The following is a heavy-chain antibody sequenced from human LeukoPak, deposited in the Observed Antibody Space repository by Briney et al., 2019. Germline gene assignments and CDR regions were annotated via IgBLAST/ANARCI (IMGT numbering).Heavy chain of an antibody. CDR3: ARRNYDSGRVKVDY. D-gene: IGHD3-22*01. V-gene: IGHV5-51*01. Sequence: GESLKISCQGSGFSFSNYWIGWVRQMPGKGLEGMGIINPGDSDTRYSPSFRGQVTISADTSISTAYLQWSSLKASDTAMYYCARRNYDSGRVKVDYWGQGTQVTVSS. J-gene: IGHJ4*02. CDR1: GFSFSNYW. CDR2: INPGDSDT.